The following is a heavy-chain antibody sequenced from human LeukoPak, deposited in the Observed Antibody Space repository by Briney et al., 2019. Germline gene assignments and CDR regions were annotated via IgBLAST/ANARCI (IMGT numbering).Heavy chain of an antibody. D-gene: IGHD2-8*01. J-gene: IGHJ4*02. CDR2: ISLTGLT. V-gene: IGHV4-4*02. CDR1: GGSISNANW. Sequence: SGTLSLTCGVSGGSISNANWWSWVRQPPGQGLEWIGEISLTGLTHYNPSLESRVTVSLDKSKNQLSLNLTSVTAADTAVYYCSRENGAFSPFGYWGQGTLVTVLS. CDR3: SRENGAFSPFGY.